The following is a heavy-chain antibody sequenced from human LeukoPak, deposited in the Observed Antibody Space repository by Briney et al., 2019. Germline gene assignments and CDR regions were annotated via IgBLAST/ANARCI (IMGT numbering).Heavy chain of an antibody. CDR2: TSYDGRNK. J-gene: IGHJ4*02. CDR3: AREQRIVVAPAAMSGYFDY. Sequence: GGSLRLSCAASGFTFSSYAMHWVRQAPGKGLEWVAVTSYDGRNKYYADSVKGRFTIARDNSKTALYLQMNSLRAEDTAVYYCAREQRIVVAPAAMSGYFDYWGQGTLVTVSS. V-gene: IGHV3-30*04. CDR1: GFTFSSYA. D-gene: IGHD2-2*01.